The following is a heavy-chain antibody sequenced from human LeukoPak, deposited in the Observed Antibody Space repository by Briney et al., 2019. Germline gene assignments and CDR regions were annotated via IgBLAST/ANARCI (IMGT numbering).Heavy chain of an antibody. D-gene: IGHD3-10*01. CDR3: VHGSGPFDY. CDR2: TYYRSKWYN. CDR1: GDSVSSNSAA. J-gene: IGHJ4*02. Sequence: SQTLSLTCAISGDSVSSNSAAWSWIRQSPSRGLEWLGRTYYRSKWYNDYAVSVKSRITINPDTSQNQFSLQLNSVTPEDTAVYYCVHGSGPFDYWGQGTLVTVSS. V-gene: IGHV6-1*01.